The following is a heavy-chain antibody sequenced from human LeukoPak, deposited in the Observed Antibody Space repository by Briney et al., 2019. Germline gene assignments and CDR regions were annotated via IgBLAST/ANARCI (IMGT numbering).Heavy chain of an antibody. Sequence: PSQTLSLTCTVSGGSISSGSYYWSWIRQPAGKGLEWIGRIYTSGSTNYNPSLKSRVTISVDTSKNQFSLKLSSVTAADTAVYYCARDYRPNPYSTQLGGYFDYWGQGTLVTVSS. V-gene: IGHV4-61*02. J-gene: IGHJ4*02. D-gene: IGHD3-16*01. CDR3: ARDYRPNPYSTQLGGYFDY. CDR2: IYTSGST. CDR1: GGSISSGSYY.